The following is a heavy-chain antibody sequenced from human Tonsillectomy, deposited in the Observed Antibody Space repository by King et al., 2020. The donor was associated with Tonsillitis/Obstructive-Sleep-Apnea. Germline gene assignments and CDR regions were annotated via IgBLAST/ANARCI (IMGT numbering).Heavy chain of an antibody. J-gene: IGHJ6*03. CDR1: GFTFGSYA. Sequence: VQLVESGGGLVQAGGSLRLSCAASGFTFGSYAMSWVRQAPGKGLQWVSAISGSGGSTYYADSVKGRFTISRDNSKNKLYLQMNSLRAEDTAVYYCAKAFSLGYYYSYMDVWGKGTTVTVSS. V-gene: IGHV3-23*04. CDR2: ISGSGGST. CDR3: AKAFSLGYYYSYMDV. D-gene: IGHD3-3*01.